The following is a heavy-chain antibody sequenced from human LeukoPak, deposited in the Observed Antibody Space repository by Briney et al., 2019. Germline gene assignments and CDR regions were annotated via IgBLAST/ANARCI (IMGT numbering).Heavy chain of an antibody. CDR2: INPNSGGT. J-gene: IGHJ5*02. D-gene: IGHD2-2*01. CDR3: ARVRRSYCSSTSCLVHWFDP. CDR1: GYTFTGYY. V-gene: IGHV1-2*02. Sequence: GASVKVSCKASGYTFTGYYMHWVRQAPGQGLEWMGWINPNSGGTNYAQKFQGRVTMTRDTSISTAYMELSRLRSDDTAVYYCARVRRSYCSSTSCLVHWFDPWGQGTLVTVSS.